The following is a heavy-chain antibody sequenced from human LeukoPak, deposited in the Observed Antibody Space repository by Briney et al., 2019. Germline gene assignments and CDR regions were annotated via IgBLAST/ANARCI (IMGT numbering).Heavy chain of an antibody. CDR1: GGSFSGYY. CDR2: INHSGST. Sequence: SETLSLTCAVYGGSFSGYYWSWIRQPPGKGLEWIGEINHSGSTNYNPSLKSRVTISVDTSKNQFSLKLSSVTAADTAVYYCANLVGGYNHDFDYWGQGTLVTVSS. V-gene: IGHV4-34*01. J-gene: IGHJ4*02. CDR3: ANLVGGYNHDFDY. D-gene: IGHD5-24*01.